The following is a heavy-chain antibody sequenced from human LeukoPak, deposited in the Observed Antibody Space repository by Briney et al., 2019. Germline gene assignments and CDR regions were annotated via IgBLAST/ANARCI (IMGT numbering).Heavy chain of an antibody. J-gene: IGHJ4*02. Sequence: SETLSLTCTVSGGSISSSSYYWGWIRQPPGKGLEWIGSIYYSGSTYYNPSLKSRVTISVDTSKNQSSLKLSSVTAADTAVYYCARLLGSSSSWFDYWGQGTLVTVSS. D-gene: IGHD6-13*01. CDR2: IYYSGST. CDR3: ARLLGSSSSWFDY. V-gene: IGHV4-39*01. CDR1: GGSISSSSYY.